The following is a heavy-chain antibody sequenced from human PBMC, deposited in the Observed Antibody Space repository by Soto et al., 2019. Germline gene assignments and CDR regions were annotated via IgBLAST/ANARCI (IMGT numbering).Heavy chain of an antibody. CDR1: GFTFSSYA. CDR2: ISYDGSNK. Sequence: GGSLRLSCAASGFTFSSYAMHWVRQAPGKGLEWVAVISYDGSNKYYADSVKGRFTISRDNSKNTLYLQMNSLRAEDTAVYYCARESRIAAAGAPFDYWGQGTLVTVSS. D-gene: IGHD6-13*01. CDR3: ARESRIAAAGAPFDY. V-gene: IGHV3-30-3*01. J-gene: IGHJ4*02.